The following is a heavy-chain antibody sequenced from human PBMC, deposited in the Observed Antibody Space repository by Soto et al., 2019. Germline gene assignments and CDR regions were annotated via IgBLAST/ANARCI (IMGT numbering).Heavy chain of an antibody. Sequence: QVQLVQSGGEVKKPGSAGKVSWKASGGTFSSYGISWVRQAPGQGLEWMGGIIPIFGTADYAQKFQGRVTITAGESTSTAYMELSSLRSEDTAVYYCAVTMTNYYYYGMDVWGQGTTVTVSS. CDR3: AVTMTNYYYYGMDV. V-gene: IGHV1-69*12. D-gene: IGHD3-22*01. CDR2: IIPIFGTA. CDR1: GGTFSSYG. J-gene: IGHJ6*02.